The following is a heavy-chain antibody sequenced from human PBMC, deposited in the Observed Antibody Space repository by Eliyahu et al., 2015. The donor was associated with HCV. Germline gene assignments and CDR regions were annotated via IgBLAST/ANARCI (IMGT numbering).Heavy chain of an antibody. CDR1: GFXFDDYA. CDR2: ISWNSGSI. D-gene: IGHD6-13*01. CDR3: AKAEQQQLGGIDY. J-gene: IGHJ4*02. Sequence: EVQLVESGGGLVQPGRSLRLSCAASGFXFDDYAMPWVRQAPGKGLEWVSGISWNSGSIGYADSVKGRFTISRDNAKNSLYLQMNSLRAEDTALYYCAKAEQQQLGGIDYWGQGTLVTVSS. V-gene: IGHV3-9*01.